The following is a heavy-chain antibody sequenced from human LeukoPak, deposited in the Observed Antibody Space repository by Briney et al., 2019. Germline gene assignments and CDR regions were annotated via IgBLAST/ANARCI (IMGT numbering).Heavy chain of an antibody. CDR1: GSKFATYW. V-gene: IGHV5-51*01. CDR3: ARGGDWDDAFDL. Sequence: GESLKISCMESGSKFATYWIAWVRQMPGKGLEWVGIINADDSDTAYSPSFEGQVTISADRSIGTAYLQWSSLKASDTAMYYCARGGDWDDAFDLWGQGTLVTVAS. J-gene: IGHJ3*01. D-gene: IGHD2-21*02. CDR2: INADDSDT.